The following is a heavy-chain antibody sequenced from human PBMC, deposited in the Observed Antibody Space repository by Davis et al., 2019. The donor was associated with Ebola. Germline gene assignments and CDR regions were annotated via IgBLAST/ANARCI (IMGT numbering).Heavy chain of an antibody. Sequence: SVKVSCKASGGTFSSYAISWVRQAPGQGLEWMGGIIPIFGTANYAQKFQGRVTITADESTSTAYMELSSLRSEDTAVYYCARARLRGGYDTLDIWGQGTMVTVSS. CDR1: GGTFSSYA. CDR2: IIPIFGTA. CDR3: ARARLRGGYDTLDI. V-gene: IGHV1-69*13. J-gene: IGHJ3*02. D-gene: IGHD5-12*01.